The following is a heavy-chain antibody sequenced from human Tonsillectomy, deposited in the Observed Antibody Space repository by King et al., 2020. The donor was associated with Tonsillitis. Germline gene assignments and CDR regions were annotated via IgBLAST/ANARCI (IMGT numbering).Heavy chain of an antibody. CDR3: ASGIAGPDPFEH. J-gene: IGHJ4*02. Sequence: VQLVESGGGLVKPGGSLRLSCAASGFTFSSYSMNWVRQAPGKGLEWVSSMSSDRSYIFYADSVKGRFTISRDNAKNSLYLHMNSLRAEDTAVYYCASGIAGPDPFEHWGQGTLVTVSS. V-gene: IGHV3-21*01. D-gene: IGHD6-13*01. CDR2: MSSDRSYI. CDR1: GFTFSSYS.